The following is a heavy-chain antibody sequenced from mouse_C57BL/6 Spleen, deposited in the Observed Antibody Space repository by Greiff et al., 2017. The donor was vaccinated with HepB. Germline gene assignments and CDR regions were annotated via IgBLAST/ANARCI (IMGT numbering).Heavy chain of an antibody. CDR2: IDTENGDT. J-gene: IGHJ2*01. V-gene: IGHV14-4*01. CDR1: GFNIKDDY. D-gene: IGHD2-3*01. CDR3: TTAYDGYLFDY. Sequence: EVKLMESGAELVRPGASVKLSCTASGFNIKDDYMHWVKQRPEQGLEWIGWIDTENGDTEYASKFQGKATITADTSSNTAYLQLSSLTSEDTAVYYCTTAYDGYLFDYWGQGTTLTVSS.